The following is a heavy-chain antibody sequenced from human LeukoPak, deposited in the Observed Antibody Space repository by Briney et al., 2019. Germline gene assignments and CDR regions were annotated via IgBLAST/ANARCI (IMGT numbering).Heavy chain of an antibody. Sequence: SETLSLTCAVYGGSFSGYYWSWIRQPPGKGLEWIGEINHSGSTNYNPSLKSRVTISVDMSKNQFSLRLSSMTAADRAVYYCARGQLALYYYNGLDVWGQGTTVTVSS. CDR1: GGSFSGYY. J-gene: IGHJ6*02. CDR3: ARGQLALYYYNGLDV. CDR2: INHSGST. V-gene: IGHV4-34*01. D-gene: IGHD1-1*01.